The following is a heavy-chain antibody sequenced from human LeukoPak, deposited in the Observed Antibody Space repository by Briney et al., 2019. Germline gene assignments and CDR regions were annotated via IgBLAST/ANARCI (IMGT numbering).Heavy chain of an antibody. CDR2: ISGDGSST. CDR1: GFTFSSYR. V-gene: IGHV3-74*01. CDR3: ARSVYYYDS. Sequence: GGSLRLSCAVSGFTFSSYRMHWVRQAPGKGLVWVSRISGDGSSTNYADSVKGRFTISRDNAKNTLYLQMNSLGAGDTAVYYCARSVYYYDSWGQGTLVTVSS. J-gene: IGHJ4*02. D-gene: IGHD3-22*01.